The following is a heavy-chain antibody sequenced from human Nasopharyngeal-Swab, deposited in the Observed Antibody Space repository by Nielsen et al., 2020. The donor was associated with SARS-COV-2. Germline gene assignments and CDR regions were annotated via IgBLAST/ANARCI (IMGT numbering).Heavy chain of an antibody. CDR2: ITSSSGII. V-gene: IGHV3-48*04. D-gene: IGHD3-22*01. Sequence: GGSLRLSWAASGFNFNYYSMNWVRQAPGKGLEWVSYITSSSGIIYYADSVKGRFTISRDNAKNLLYLQMNSLRAEDTAVYYCASAHRAYGDSGYYPLDYWGKGTLVTVSS. CDR3: ASAHRAYGDSGYYPLDY. CDR1: GFNFNYYS. J-gene: IGHJ4*02.